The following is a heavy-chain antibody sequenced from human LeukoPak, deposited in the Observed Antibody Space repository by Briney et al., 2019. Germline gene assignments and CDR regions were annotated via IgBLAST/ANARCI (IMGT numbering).Heavy chain of an antibody. V-gene: IGHV3-9*01. CDR1: GFTFDDYA. CDR3: AKARREYDILTGANFDY. CDR2: ISWNSGSI. Sequence: PGGSLRLSCAASGFTFDDYAMHWVRQAPGKGLEWVSGISWNSGSIGYADSVKGRFTISRDNAKNSLYLQMNSLRAEGTALYYCAKARREYDILTGANFDYWGQGTLVTVSS. D-gene: IGHD3-9*01. J-gene: IGHJ4*02.